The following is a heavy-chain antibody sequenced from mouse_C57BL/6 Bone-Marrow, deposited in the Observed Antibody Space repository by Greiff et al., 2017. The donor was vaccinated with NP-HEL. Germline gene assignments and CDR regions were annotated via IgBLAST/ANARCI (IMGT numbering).Heavy chain of an antibody. CDR3: ARSKMGRWFAY. Sequence: QVQLKQPGAELVKPGASAKMSCKASGYTFTSYWITWVKQRPGQGLEWIGDIYPGSGSTNYNEKFKSKATLTVDTSSSTAYMKLSSLTSEDSAVYYCARSKMGRWFAYWGQGTLVTVSA. CDR2: IYPGSGST. V-gene: IGHV1-55*01. D-gene: IGHD4-1*01. CDR1: GYTFTSYW. J-gene: IGHJ3*01.